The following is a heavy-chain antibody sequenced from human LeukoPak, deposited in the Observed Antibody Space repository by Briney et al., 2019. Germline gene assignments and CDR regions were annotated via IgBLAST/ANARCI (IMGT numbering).Heavy chain of an antibody. CDR2: IYYSGST. J-gene: IGHJ4*02. V-gene: IGHV4-59*11. CDR1: GGSISSHY. D-gene: IGHD3-22*01. CDR3: ARGKSYYDSSGGDY. Sequence: SPSETLSLTCTVSGGSISSHYWSWIRQPPGKGLEWIGYIYYSGSTNYNPSLKSRVTISVDTSKNQFSLKLSSVTAADTAVYYCARGKSYYDSSGGDYWGQGTLVTVSS.